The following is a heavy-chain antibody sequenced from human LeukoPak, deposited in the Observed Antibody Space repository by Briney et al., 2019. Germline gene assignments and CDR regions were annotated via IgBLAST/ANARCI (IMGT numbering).Heavy chain of an antibody. Sequence: PGGSLRLSCAASGFTFSSYEMNWVRQAPGKGLEWVSYISSSGSTIYYADSVKGRFAISRDNAKNSLYLQMNSLRAEDTAVYYCARAERTGRFDYWGQGTLVTVSS. J-gene: IGHJ4*02. CDR3: ARAERTGRFDY. CDR2: ISSSGSTI. D-gene: IGHD7-27*01. CDR1: GFTFSSYE. V-gene: IGHV3-48*03.